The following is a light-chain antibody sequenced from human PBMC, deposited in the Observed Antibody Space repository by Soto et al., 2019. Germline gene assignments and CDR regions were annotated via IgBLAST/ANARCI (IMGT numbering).Light chain of an antibody. CDR1: RGVGNS. CDR3: QKYDSAPFT. Sequence: DIQMTQSPSSLYASVGDRVTITCRASRGVGNSLAWYQQKPGKVPTLLIYGASTLESGVPSRFSGSGSGTFFTLIINSLQPDDVATSYCQKYDSAPFTFGPGSKVNLK. CDR2: GAS. V-gene: IGKV1-27*01. J-gene: IGKJ3*01.